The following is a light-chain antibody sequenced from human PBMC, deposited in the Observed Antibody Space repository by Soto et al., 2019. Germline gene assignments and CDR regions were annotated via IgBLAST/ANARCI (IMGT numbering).Light chain of an antibody. CDR2: EVT. CDR3: SSYAGSTI. V-gene: IGLV2-8*01. Sequence: QSALTQPPSASGSPGQSVTISCTGTSSDVGGYDFASWYQQHPGKAPKLVIYEVTRRPSGVPDRFSGSKSGNTASLTVSGLQAEDEAVYYCSSYAGSTIFGGGTKLTVL. CDR1: SSDVGGYDF. J-gene: IGLJ2*01.